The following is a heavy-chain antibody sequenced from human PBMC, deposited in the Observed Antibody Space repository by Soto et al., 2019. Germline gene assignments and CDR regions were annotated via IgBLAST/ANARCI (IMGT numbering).Heavy chain of an antibody. CDR3: ARDLRFQGHDYADYLGYGLDV. J-gene: IGHJ6*02. CDR1: GGSISPYY. Sequence: SETLSLTCTVSGGSISPYYWSWIRHSPGKGLEWLGYIYYRGSTDYNPSLKSRVTISVDTSKNQFSLNLSSVTAADTAVYYCARDLRFQGHDYADYLGYGLDVWGQGTAVTVSS. V-gene: IGHV4-59*01. D-gene: IGHD4-17*01. CDR2: IYYRGST.